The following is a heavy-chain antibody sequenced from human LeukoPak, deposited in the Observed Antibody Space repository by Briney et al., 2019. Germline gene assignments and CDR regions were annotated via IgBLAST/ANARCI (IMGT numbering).Heavy chain of an antibody. J-gene: IGHJ4*02. CDR2: ISYDGSNK. D-gene: IGHD2-15*01. CDR3: ARPHCGGGSCYLDY. Sequence: SGGSLRLSCAASGFTVSSNYMSWVRQAPGKGLEWVAVISYDGSNKYYADSVKGRFTISRDNSKNTLYLQMNNLRVEDAAVYYCARPHCGGGSCYLDYWGQGTLVTVSS. V-gene: IGHV3-30*14. CDR1: GFTVSSNY.